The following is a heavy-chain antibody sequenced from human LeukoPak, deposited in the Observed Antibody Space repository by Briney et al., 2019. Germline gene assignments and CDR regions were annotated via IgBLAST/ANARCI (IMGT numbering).Heavy chain of an antibody. V-gene: IGHV4-34*01. D-gene: IGHD3-10*01. CDR2: INHSGST. CDR1: GGSFSGYY. CDR3: ARGRELLWFGELLPKYYFDY. Sequence: SETLSLTCAVYGGSFSGYYWSWIRQPPGKGLEWIGEINHSGSTNYNPSLKSRVTISVDTSKNQFSLKLSSVTAADTAVYYCARGRELLWFGELLPKYYFDYWGQGTLVTVSS. J-gene: IGHJ4*02.